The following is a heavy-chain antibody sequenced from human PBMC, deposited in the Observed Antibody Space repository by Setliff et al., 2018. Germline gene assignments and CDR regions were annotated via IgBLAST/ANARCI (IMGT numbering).Heavy chain of an antibody. CDR3: ARGGCSATSCLDY. D-gene: IGHD2-2*01. V-gene: IGHV3-74*01. CDR2: INEDGSVT. J-gene: IGHJ4*02. CDR1: GFTFSRYW. Sequence: PGGSLRLSCVASGFTFSRYWTHWVRQVPGKGLVWVSRINEDGSVTNYADPVKGRFTVSRDNAKNTLYLQMNSLRVEDTAVYYCARGGCSATSCLDYWGQGILVTVSS.